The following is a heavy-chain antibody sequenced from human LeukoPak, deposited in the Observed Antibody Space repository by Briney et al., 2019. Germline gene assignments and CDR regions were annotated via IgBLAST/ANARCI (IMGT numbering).Heavy chain of an antibody. J-gene: IGHJ3*02. D-gene: IGHD6-13*01. CDR1: GFTFSSYS. CDR3: ARDGPAMSRQQLIPDAFDI. V-gene: IGHV3-21*01. CDR2: VSTGSNYI. Sequence: GGSLRLSCTASGFTFSSYSLNWVRQAPGKGLEWVSSVSTGSNYIYYADSVKGRFTISRDNDKNSLYLQMNSLRVEDTAVYYCARDGPAMSRQQLIPDAFDIWGQGTMVTVSS.